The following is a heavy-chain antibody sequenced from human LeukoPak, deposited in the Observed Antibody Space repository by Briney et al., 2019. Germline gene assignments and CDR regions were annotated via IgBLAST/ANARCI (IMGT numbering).Heavy chain of an antibody. J-gene: IGHJ4*02. CDR1: GFTFDDYA. CDR3: AKGGDYGDYEGFDY. Sequence: GGSLRLSCAASGFTFDDYAMHWVRQAPGKGLEWVSGISWNSGSIGYADSVKGRFTISRDSAKNSLYLQMNSLRAEDTALYYCAKGGDYGDYEGFDYWGQGTLVTVSS. CDR2: ISWNSGSI. D-gene: IGHD4-17*01. V-gene: IGHV3-9*01.